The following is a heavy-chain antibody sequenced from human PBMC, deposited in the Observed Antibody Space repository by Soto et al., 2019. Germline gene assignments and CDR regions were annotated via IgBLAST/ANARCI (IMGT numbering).Heavy chain of an antibody. CDR2: IIPIFGTA. V-gene: IGHV1-69*01. CDR3: ARGVQQGSRRATYAHYYSYGMDV. D-gene: IGHD1-1*01. CDR1: GGTFSSYA. J-gene: IGHJ6*02. Sequence: QVQLVQSGADVKMPGSSVKVSCKASGGTFSSYAISWVRQAPGQGLEWMGGIIPIFGTADYAQKFQGRVTITADESTSTVYMELSSLKSDDAAVFYFARGVQQGSRRATYAHYYSYGMDVWGQGTTVTASS.